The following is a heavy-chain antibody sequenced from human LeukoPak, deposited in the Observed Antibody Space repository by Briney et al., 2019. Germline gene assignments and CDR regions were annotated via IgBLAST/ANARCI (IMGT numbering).Heavy chain of an antibody. D-gene: IGHD6-13*01. Sequence: RSGGSLRLSCAASGFTFSDFYMGWIRQAPVKGLEWISYISGSGSTTYYGDSVKGRFTISRDNAKNSLYLQMNSLRVEDTAVYYCARDSLSSKRIPDWFDPWGQGTLVTVSS. CDR1: GFTFSDFY. J-gene: IGHJ5*02. CDR3: ARDSLSSKRIPDWFDP. V-gene: IGHV3-11*01. CDR2: ISGSGSTT.